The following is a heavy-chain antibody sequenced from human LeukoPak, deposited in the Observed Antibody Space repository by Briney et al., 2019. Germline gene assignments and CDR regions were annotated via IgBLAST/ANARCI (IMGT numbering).Heavy chain of an antibody. Sequence: GASVKVSCKVSGYTLTELSMHWVRQAPGKGLEWMGGFDPEDGETIYAQKFQGRVTMTEDTSTDTAYMELSSLRSEDTAAHYCARSAYSNYAWFDPWGQGTLVTVSS. CDR3: ARSAYSNYAWFDP. D-gene: IGHD4-11*01. CDR1: GYTLTELS. CDR2: FDPEDGET. V-gene: IGHV1-24*01. J-gene: IGHJ5*02.